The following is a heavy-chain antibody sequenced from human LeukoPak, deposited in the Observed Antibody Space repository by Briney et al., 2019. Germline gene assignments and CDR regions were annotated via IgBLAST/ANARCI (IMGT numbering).Heavy chain of an antibody. CDR1: GFTFSNYA. CDR2: ISSNGGST. J-gene: IGHJ4*02. D-gene: IGHD3-22*01. V-gene: IGHV3-64*01. CDR3: GRGSRNHYDGSGYYYY. Sequence: PGGSLRLSCAASGFTFSNYAMHWVRQAQGKGLEYVSAISSNGGSTYYANSVKGRFTISRDDSKNTLYLQMGSLRAEDMAVYFCGRGSRNHYDGSGYYYYWGQGTRVTVSS.